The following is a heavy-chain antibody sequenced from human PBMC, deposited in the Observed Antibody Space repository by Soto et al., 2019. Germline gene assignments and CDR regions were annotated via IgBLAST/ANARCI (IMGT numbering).Heavy chain of an antibody. CDR2: IYYSGST. CDR1: GGSISSYY. V-gene: IGHV4-59*01. CDR3: ARGGYYYGSGDYYYYYYGMDV. D-gene: IGHD3-10*01. Sequence: SETLSLTCTVSGGSISSYYWSWIRQPPGKGLEWIGYIYYSGSTNYNPSLKSRVTISVDTSKNQFYLKLSSVTAADTAVYYCARGGYYYGSGDYYYYYYGMDVWGQGTTVTVSS. J-gene: IGHJ6*02.